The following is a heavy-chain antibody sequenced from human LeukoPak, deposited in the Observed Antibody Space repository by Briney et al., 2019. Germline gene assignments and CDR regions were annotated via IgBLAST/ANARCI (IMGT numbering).Heavy chain of an antibody. D-gene: IGHD3-10*01. Sequence: SQTLSLACTVSGGSINSGDYYWSWIRQPPGKGLEWIGYIYYSGSTYSNPSLKSRVTISVDTSKNQFSLKLSSVTAADTAVYYCARHNPYGSGSYHYYYYMDVWGKGTTVTVSS. V-gene: IGHV4-30-4*08. CDR2: IYYSGST. CDR3: ARHNPYGSGSYHYYYYMDV. J-gene: IGHJ6*03. CDR1: GGSINSGDYY.